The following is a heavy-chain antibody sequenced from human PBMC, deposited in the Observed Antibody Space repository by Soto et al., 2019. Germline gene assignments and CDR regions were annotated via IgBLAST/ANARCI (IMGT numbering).Heavy chain of an antibody. Sequence: PSETLPHTCAVSGGSISSSNWWSWVRQPPGKGLEWIGEIYHSGSTNYNPSLKSRVTISVDKSKNQFSLKLSSVTAADTAVYYCARSPDSSGYYPRWYYYGMDVWGQGTTVTVSS. D-gene: IGHD3-22*01. CDR2: IYHSGST. V-gene: IGHV4-4*02. CDR1: GGSISSSNW. J-gene: IGHJ6*02. CDR3: ARSPDSSGYYPRWYYYGMDV.